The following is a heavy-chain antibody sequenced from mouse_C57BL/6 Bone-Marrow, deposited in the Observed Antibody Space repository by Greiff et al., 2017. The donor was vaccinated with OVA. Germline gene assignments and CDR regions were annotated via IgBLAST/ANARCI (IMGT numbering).Heavy chain of an antibody. D-gene: IGHD1-1*02. Sequence: QVQLQQSGPELVKPGASVKISCKASGYAFSSSWMNWVKQRPGKGLEWIGRIYPGDGDTKYNGKFKGKATLTADKSSSTAYMQLSSLTSEDSAVYFCARIGNYFDYWGQGTTLTVSS. V-gene: IGHV1-82*01. CDR1: GYAFSSSW. CDR3: ARIGNYFDY. J-gene: IGHJ2*01. CDR2: IYPGDGDT.